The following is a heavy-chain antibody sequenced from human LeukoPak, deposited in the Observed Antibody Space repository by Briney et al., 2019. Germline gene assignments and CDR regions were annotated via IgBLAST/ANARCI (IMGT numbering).Heavy chain of an antibody. D-gene: IGHD3-22*01. CDR2: TYYRSKWYN. J-gene: IGHJ5*02. CDR1: GDSVPSNSAA. CDR3: ARGDYYDSSGYPATNWFDP. V-gene: IGHV6-1*01. Sequence: SQTLSLTCAISGDSVPSNSAAWNWIRQSPSRGLEWLGRTYYRSKWYNDYAVTVKSRITINPDTSKNQFSLQLNSVTPEDTAVYYCARGDYYDSSGYPATNWFDPWGQGTLVTVSS.